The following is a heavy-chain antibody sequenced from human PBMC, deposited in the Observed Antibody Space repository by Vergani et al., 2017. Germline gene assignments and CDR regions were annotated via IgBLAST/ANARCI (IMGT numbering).Heavy chain of an antibody. J-gene: IGHJ4*02. V-gene: IGHV3-30*18. CDR1: GFTFSSYG. CDR2: ISYDGSNK. Sequence: QVQLVESGGGVVQPGRSLRLSCAASGFTFSSYGMHWVRQAPGKGLEWVAVISYDGSNKFYADSVKGRFTISRDNSKNTLYLQMNSLRAEDTAVYYCANHLGIAAAPYYWGQGTLVTVSS. D-gene: IGHD6-13*01. CDR3: ANHLGIAAAPYY.